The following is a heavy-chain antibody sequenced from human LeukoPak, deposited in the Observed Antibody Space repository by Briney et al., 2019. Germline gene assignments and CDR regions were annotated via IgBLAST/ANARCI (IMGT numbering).Heavy chain of an antibody. CDR3: ARAHYYDSSGSFDY. J-gene: IGHJ4*02. Sequence: GGSLGLSGEASGFTFRSYWIHWVGQAPGKGLVWVSRINSDGSSTSYADSVKGRFTISRDNAKNTLYLQMNSLRAEDTAVYYCARAHYYDSSGSFDYWGQGTLVTVSS. D-gene: IGHD3-22*01. V-gene: IGHV3-74*01. CDR1: GFTFRSYW. CDR2: INSDGSST.